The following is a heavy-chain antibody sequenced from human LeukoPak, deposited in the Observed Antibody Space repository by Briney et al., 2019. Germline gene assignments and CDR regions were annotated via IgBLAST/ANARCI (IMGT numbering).Heavy chain of an antibody. J-gene: IGHJ4*02. V-gene: IGHV1-46*01. D-gene: IGHD3/OR15-3a*01. CDR2: INPSGGST. CDR1: GYTFTSYD. CDR3: ARGYPMDWNYFDY. Sequence: ASVKVSCKASGYTFTSYDINWVRQATGQGLDWMGIINPSGGSTSYAQNFQGRVTMTRDTSTSTVYMELSSLRSEDTAVYYCARGYPMDWNYFDYWGQGTLVTVSS.